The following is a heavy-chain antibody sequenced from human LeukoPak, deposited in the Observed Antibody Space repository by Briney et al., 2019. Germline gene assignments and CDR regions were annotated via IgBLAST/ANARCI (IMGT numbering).Heavy chain of an antibody. D-gene: IGHD3-22*01. CDR2: IYPGDSDT. Sequence: GESLKISCKGSGYSFTSYWIGWVRQMPGKGLEWMGIIYPGDSDTRYSPSFQGQVTISADKSISTAYMELSRLRSDDTAVYYCAREMRYYDSSGGYWFDPWGQGTLVTVSS. CDR1: GYSFTSYW. J-gene: IGHJ5*02. CDR3: AREMRYYDSSGGYWFDP. V-gene: IGHV5-51*01.